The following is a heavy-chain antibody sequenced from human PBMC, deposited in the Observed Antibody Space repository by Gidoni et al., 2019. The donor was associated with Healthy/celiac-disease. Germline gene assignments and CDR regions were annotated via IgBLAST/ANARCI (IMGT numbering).Heavy chain of an antibody. V-gene: IGHV1-46*01. CDR3: ASGTAEYFDY. D-gene: IGHD1-1*01. CDR2: INPSGGST. CDR1: GYTFTSYY. J-gene: IGHJ4*02. Sequence: HVQLVQSGAEVKKPGASVKVSCKASGYTFTSYYMHWVRQAPGQGLEWMGIINPSGGSTSYAQKFQGTVYMELSSRRSEDTAVYYCASGTAEYFDYWGQGTLVTVSS.